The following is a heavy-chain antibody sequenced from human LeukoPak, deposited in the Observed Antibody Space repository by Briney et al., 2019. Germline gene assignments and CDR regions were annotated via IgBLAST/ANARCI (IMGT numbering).Heavy chain of an antibody. V-gene: IGHV3-15*01. CDR3: TTECIVVVPAAYY. Sequence: PGGTLRLPCAASGFTFSNAWVIWVRQARGKGLEWVGRIKSKTEGGTTDYAAGVKRSFTISRDESKNTRYLQMNSLKTEDTAVYYCTTECIVVVPAAYYWGQGTLVTVSS. J-gene: IGHJ4*02. CDR1: GFTFSNAW. CDR2: IKSKTEGGTT. D-gene: IGHD2-2*01.